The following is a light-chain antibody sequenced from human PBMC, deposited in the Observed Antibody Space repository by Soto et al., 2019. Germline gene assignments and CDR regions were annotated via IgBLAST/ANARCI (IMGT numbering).Light chain of an antibody. V-gene: IGKV3-20*01. CDR3: EQYGTSPRP. CDR2: GVS. Sequence: EIVLTQSPGTLSLSPGERATLSCRASQSINNIYFAWYQQRPGQAPRLLIYGVSSRATGIPDRFSGSGSGTDFTLTINRLEPEDFAVYYCEQYGTSPRPFGQGTKGEIK. CDR1: QSINNIY. J-gene: IGKJ1*01.